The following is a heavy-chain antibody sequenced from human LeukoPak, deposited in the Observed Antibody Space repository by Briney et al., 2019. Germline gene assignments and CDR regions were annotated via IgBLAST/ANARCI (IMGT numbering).Heavy chain of an antibody. Sequence: ASVKVSCKVSGYTLTELSMHWVRQAPGKGLEWMGGFDPEDGETIYAQKFQGRVTMTEDTSTDTAYMELSSLRSEDTAVYYCATAAAGTGWFDPWGQGTLVTVSS. V-gene: IGHV1-24*01. J-gene: IGHJ5*02. CDR2: FDPEDGET. CDR1: GYTLTELS. CDR3: ATAAAGTGWFDP. D-gene: IGHD6-13*01.